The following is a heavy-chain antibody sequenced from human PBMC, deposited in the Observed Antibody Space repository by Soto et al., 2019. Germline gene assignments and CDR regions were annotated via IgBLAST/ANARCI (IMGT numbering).Heavy chain of an antibody. D-gene: IGHD2-15*01. CDR1: GGTFSSYA. CDR2: IIPIFGTA. J-gene: IGHJ6*02. V-gene: IGHV1-69*13. Sequence: ASVKVSCKASGGTFSSYAISWVRQAPGQGLEWMGGIIPIFGTANYAQKFQGRVTITADESTSTAYMELSSLRSEDTAVYYCASAGVVGAPFNYYGMDVWGQGTTVTVSS. CDR3: ASAGVVGAPFNYYGMDV.